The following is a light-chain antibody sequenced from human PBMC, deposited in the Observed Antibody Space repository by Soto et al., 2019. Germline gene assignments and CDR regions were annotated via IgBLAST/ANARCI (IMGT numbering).Light chain of an antibody. CDR1: SSDVGGYNY. CDR2: EVS. CDR3: SSYAGSNNF. J-gene: IGLJ1*01. V-gene: IGLV2-8*01. Sequence: QSALTQPPSASGSPGQSVTISCTGTSSDVGGYNYVSWYQQHPGKAPKVMIYEVSKRPSGVPDRFSGSKSGNTASLTVSGLQAEDEADYYCSSYAGSNNFFGTGTKVTVL.